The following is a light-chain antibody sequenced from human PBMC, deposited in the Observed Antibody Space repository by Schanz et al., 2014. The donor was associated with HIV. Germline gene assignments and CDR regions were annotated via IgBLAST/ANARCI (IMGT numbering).Light chain of an antibody. CDR1: QSVGSY. V-gene: IGKV3-11*01. J-gene: IGKJ3*01. Sequence: EIVLTQSPATLALSRGERATLSCRASQSVGSYLAWYQQKPGQAPRLVHYGTSNRATGIPGRFSGSGSGTDFNLTISRLEPEDFAVYYCQHITFGPGTKVDIK. CDR2: GTS. CDR3: QHIT.